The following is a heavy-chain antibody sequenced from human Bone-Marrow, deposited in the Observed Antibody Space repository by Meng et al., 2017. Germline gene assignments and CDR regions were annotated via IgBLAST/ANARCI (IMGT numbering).Heavy chain of an antibody. J-gene: IGHJ3*02. CDR1: GGSFSGYY. CDR3: ARGPAHPTPDDAFDI. V-gene: IGHV4-34*01. Sequence: GSLRLSCAVYGGSFSGYYWSWIRQPPGKGLEWIGEINHSGSTNYNPSLKSRVTISVDTSKNQFSLKLSSVTAADTAVYYCARGPAHPTPDDAFDIWGQGTMVTVSS. CDR2: INHSGST. D-gene: IGHD1-14*01.